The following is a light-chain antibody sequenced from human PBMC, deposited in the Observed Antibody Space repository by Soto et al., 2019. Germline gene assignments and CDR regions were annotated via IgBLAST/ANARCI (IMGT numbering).Light chain of an antibody. Sequence: DIQMTQSPSSVSASVGDRVTITCRASQGISNWLAWYQQRPGKVPKLLIYVASTLQSGVPSRFSASGSGTDFNLTIRSLQPEDFATYYCQQVHIFPLTFGGGTKVDIK. CDR2: VAS. J-gene: IGKJ4*01. V-gene: IGKV1-12*01. CDR1: QGISNW. CDR3: QQVHIFPLT.